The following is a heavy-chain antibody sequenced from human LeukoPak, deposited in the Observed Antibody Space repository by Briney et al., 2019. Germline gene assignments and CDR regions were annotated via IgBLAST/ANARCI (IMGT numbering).Heavy chain of an antibody. V-gene: IGHV3-15*01. CDR2: IKSKTDGGTI. Sequence: GGSLRLSCVASGFSFSRAWLSWVRQAPGKGLEWVGRIKSKTDGGTIDYGAPVKGRFTISRDDSKTTVYLQMDSLKTEDTAVYYCTTGVTMVRGAKTDYWAREPWSPSPQ. CDR1: GFSFSRAW. J-gene: IGHJ4*02. CDR3: TTGVTMVRGAKTDY. D-gene: IGHD3-10*01.